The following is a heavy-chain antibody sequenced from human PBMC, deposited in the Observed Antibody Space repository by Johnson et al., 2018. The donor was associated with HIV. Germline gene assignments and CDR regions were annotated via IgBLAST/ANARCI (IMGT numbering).Heavy chain of an antibody. J-gene: IGHJ3*02. CDR3: ARERRSSNTWYVRDAFDI. D-gene: IGHD6-13*01. V-gene: IGHV3-20*04. Sequence: VQLVESGGGVVRPGGSLRLSCAASGFTFDDYGMSWFRQAPGKGLEWVSGINWNGDVTGYADSVKGRFTISRDNAKNSLYLQMNSLRAEDTALYYCARERRSSNTWYVRDAFDIWGQGTMVTVSS. CDR2: INWNGDVT. CDR1: GFTFDDYG.